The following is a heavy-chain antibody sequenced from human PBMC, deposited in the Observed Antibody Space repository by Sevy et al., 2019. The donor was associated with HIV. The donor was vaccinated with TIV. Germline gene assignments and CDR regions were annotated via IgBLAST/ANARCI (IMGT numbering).Heavy chain of an antibody. CDR1: GYTFTSYD. D-gene: IGHD1-26*01. CDR3: AGRPRGWFDP. V-gene: IGHV1-8*01. Sequence: ASVKVSCKASGYTFTSYDINWVRQATGQGLGWMGWMNPKSGNTGYAQKFQGRVTMTRNTSISTAYMELSSLRSEDTAVYYCAGRPRGWFDPWGQGTLVTVSS. CDR2: MNPKSGNT. J-gene: IGHJ5*02.